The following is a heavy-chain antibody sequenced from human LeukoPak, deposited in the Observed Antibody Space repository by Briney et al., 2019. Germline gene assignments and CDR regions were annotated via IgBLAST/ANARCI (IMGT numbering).Heavy chain of an antibody. CDR3: AGAPNVDGSFDY. V-gene: IGHV3-33*01. D-gene: IGHD1-26*01. CDR2: IWYDGSNK. J-gene: IGHJ4*02. Sequence: GRSLRLSCAASGFSFSNYGMHWVRQAPGKGLEWVAVIWYDGSNKYYADSVKGRFTISRDNSKNTLYLQMNSLRAEDTAVYYCAGAPNVDGSFDYWGQGTLVTVSS. CDR1: GFSFSNYG.